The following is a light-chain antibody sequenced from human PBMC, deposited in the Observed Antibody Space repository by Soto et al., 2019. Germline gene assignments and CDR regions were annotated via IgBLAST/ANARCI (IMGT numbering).Light chain of an antibody. CDR2: GAS. Sequence: ETALKQTTGTRSLSTGERATRSCGASQSVSGSYLAWYQQKPGQAPRLLIYGASSRATGIPDRFSGSGSGTDFTLTISRLEPEDFAVYYCQQYGSSPITSGQGRLLEI. J-gene: IGKJ5*01. V-gene: IGKV3-20*01. CDR1: QSVSGSY. CDR3: QQYGSSPIT.